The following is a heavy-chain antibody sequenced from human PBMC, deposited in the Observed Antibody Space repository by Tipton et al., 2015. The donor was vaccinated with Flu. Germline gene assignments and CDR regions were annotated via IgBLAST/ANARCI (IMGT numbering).Heavy chain of an antibody. V-gene: IGHV3-30-3*01. J-gene: IGHJ2*01. CDR2: IGSDGRTV. CDR1: GFTFTTYS. D-gene: IGHD3-16*01. CDR3: AREHFYDVDLLDWYIDL. Sequence: SLRLSCAASGFTFTTYSIHWVRQAPGTGLEWVAVIGSDGRTVFYSDSLKGRFTLSRDNSRNTVYLQVSSLRVEDTAVYYCAREHFYDVDLLDWYIDLWGRGTLVTVSS.